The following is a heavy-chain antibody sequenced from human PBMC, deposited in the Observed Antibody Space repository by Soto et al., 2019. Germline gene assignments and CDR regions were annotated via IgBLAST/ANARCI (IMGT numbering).Heavy chain of an antibody. V-gene: IGHV3-23*01. Sequence: EVQLLESGGGLVQPGGSLRLSCAASGFTFSSYAMSWVRQAPGKGLEWVSAISGSGGSTYYADSVKGRFTISRDNSKNTLYMQMNSLRAEDTAVYYCAKLGKHLLWSLGGDYWGQGTLVTVSS. D-gene: IGHD2-21*01. CDR1: GFTFSSYA. CDR2: ISGSGGST. CDR3: AKLGKHLLWSLGGDY. J-gene: IGHJ4*02.